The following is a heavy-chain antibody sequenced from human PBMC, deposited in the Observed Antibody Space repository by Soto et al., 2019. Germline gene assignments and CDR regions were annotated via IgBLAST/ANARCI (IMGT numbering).Heavy chain of an antibody. D-gene: IGHD2-2*01. V-gene: IGHV3-53*01. CDR1: GFTVSNNY. Sequence: EVQLVESGGGLIQPGGSLRLSCAVSGFTVSNNYMSWVRQAPGKGLEGVSVIYSGGYTAYGDSVKGRFTISRDNSKNTLFLKKKGLGADARGVFYGARQPGGGGYWGQGTLVTVSS. J-gene: IGHJ4*02. CDR2: IYSGGYT. CDR3: ARQPGGGGY.